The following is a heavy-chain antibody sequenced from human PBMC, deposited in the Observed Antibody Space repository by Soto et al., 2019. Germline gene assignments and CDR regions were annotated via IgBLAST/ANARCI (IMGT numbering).Heavy chain of an antibody. D-gene: IGHD2-21*02. CDR1: GYTFSSYG. CDR3: ARKKCFGDCYSFDY. J-gene: IGHJ4*02. Sequence: QVQLVQSGGEVKKPGASVKVSCKASGYTFSSYGINWVRQAPGQGLEWMGWINTNSGNPNYAQKFQDRVIMTTDTSTGTAYMEMRSLASDDTAVYYWARKKCFGDCYSFDYWGQGTLVTVSS. CDR2: INTNSGNP. V-gene: IGHV1-18*01.